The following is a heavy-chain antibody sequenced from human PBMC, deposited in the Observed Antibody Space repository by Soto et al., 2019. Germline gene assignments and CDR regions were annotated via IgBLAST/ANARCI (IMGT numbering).Heavy chain of an antibody. D-gene: IGHD4-17*01. V-gene: IGHV4-59*01. J-gene: IGHJ6*03. CDR2: IYYSGST. Sequence: SETLSLTCTVSGGSISSYYWSWIRQPPGKGLEWIGYIYYSGSTNYNPSLKSRVTISVDTSKNQFSLKLSSVTAADTAVYYCARDALMTYDYGDYDLIPRRYYYYMDVWGKGTTVTVSS. CDR1: GGSISSYY. CDR3: ARDALMTYDYGDYDLIPRRYYYYMDV.